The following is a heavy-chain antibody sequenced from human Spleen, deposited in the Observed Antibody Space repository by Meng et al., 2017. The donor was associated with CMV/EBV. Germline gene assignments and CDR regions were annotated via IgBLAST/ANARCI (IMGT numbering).Heavy chain of an antibody. D-gene: IGHD4-17*01. Sequence: GESLKISCKASGFTFSSYAMSWVRQAPGKGLEWVSAISGSGGSTYYADSVKGRFTISRDNSKNTLYLQMNSLRAEDTAVYYCAKDRSMTTVTTALSFDYWGQGTLVTVSS. CDR1: GFTFSSYA. CDR2: ISGSGGST. V-gene: IGHV3-23*01. CDR3: AKDRSMTTVTTALSFDY. J-gene: IGHJ4*02.